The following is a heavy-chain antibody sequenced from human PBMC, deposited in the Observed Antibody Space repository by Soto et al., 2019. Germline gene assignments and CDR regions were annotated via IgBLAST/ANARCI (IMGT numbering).Heavy chain of an antibody. Sequence: GASVKVSCKASGYDVTRYYIHWVRQGPGQGLEWMGIINPTGGGRTKYAQKFQGRVTVTRDRSTSTVYMELTSLRSDDTAVYYSAKVGENDGDPHLDYYYYGMDVWGQGTTVTVSS. CDR3: AKVGENDGDPHLDYYYYGMDV. CDR2: INPTGGGRT. J-gene: IGHJ6*02. CDR1: GYDVTRYY. D-gene: IGHD1-1*01. V-gene: IGHV1-46*01.